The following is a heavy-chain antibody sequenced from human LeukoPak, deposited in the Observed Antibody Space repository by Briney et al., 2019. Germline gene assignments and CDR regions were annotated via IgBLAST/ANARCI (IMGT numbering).Heavy chain of an antibody. D-gene: IGHD3-10*01. Sequence: GGSLRLSCAASGFTFSNYAMHWVRQAPGKGLEWVAFKRHDGSNADSVKGRFTISRDNAKNSLYLQMNSLRADDTAVYYCAGFAAGGSYYYYMDVWGKGTTVTVSS. CDR3: AGFAAGGSYYYYMDV. V-gene: IGHV3-30*02. CDR1: GFTFSNYA. J-gene: IGHJ6*03. CDR2: KRHDGS.